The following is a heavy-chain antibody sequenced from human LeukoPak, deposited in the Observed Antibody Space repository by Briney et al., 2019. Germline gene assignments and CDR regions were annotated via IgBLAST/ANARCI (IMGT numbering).Heavy chain of an antibody. V-gene: IGHV5-51*01. CDR1: GYSFTSYW. D-gene: IGHD2-2*01. CDR3: ARSERSLGYCSSTSCRRYWGFEN. CDR2: IYPGDSDT. J-gene: IGHJ4*02. Sequence: GESLKISCKGSGYSFTSYWIGWVRQMPGKGLEWMGIIYPGDSDTRYSPSFQGQVTISADKSISTAYLQWSSLKASDTAMYYCARSERSLGYCSSTSCRRYWGFENWGQGTLVTVSS.